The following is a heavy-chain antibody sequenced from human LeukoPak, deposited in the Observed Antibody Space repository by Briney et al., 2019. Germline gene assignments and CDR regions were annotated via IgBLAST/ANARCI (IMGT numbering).Heavy chain of an antibody. CDR2: INPDGTVP. CDR1: GFTFGDYA. V-gene: IGHV3-7*01. Sequence: GGSLRLSCTASGFTFGDYAMSWFRQAPGKGLEWVANINPDGTVPSYVDSVKGRFTISRDNANNSLYLQMNSLRPEDTALYYCVKGNWGDYWGQGALVTVSS. D-gene: IGHD7-27*01. J-gene: IGHJ4*02. CDR3: VKGNWGDY.